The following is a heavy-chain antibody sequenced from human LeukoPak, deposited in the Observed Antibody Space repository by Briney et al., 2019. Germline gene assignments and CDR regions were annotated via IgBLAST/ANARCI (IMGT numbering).Heavy chain of an antibody. D-gene: IGHD3-10*01. Sequence: GGSLRLSRAASGFTFSSYRMNWGPPAPGEGVEWVSAISGSSSYIYYADSVKGRFTISSDNAKNSLYLQMNSLRAEDTAGYYCASNINDGSGSYSAKYWGQGTLVTVSP. V-gene: IGHV3-21*01. CDR3: ASNINDGSGSYSAKY. J-gene: IGHJ4*02. CDR2: ISGSSSYI. CDR1: GFTFSSYR.